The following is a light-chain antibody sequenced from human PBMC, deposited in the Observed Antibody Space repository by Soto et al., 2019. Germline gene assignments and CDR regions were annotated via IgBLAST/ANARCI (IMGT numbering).Light chain of an antibody. CDR2: WAS. CDR1: QSVLHSPNKKNC. V-gene: IGKV4-1*01. CDR3: QQYYATPPYT. J-gene: IGKJ2*01. Sequence: IVMTQSPDSLAVSLGERATINCKSRQSVLHSPNKKNCLAWYQQKPGQPPKLLIYWASTRESGGPDRFSGSGSGTDFTLTVGSLRAEDVAVYHCQQYYATPPYTLGQGTKLEIK.